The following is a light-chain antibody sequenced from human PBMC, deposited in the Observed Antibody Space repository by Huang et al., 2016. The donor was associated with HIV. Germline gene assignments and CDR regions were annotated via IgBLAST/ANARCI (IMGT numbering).Light chain of an antibody. Sequence: DIIMTQSPDSLAVSLGERATLNCRSSQSVYSSSTSKDYMAWVQQKPGQPPRCLLFWASTREAGVPDRFTGSGSGTHFTLTIASLEAEDAAIYYCQQYYSSPQTFGQGTRVEVK. CDR2: WAS. J-gene: IGKJ1*01. CDR1: QSVYSSSTSKDY. V-gene: IGKV4-1*01. CDR3: QQYYSSPQT.